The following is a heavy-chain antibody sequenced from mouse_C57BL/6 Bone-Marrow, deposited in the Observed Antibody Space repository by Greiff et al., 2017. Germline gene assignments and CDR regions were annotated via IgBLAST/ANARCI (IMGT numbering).Heavy chain of an antibody. J-gene: IGHJ3*01. CDR1: GFTFSDFY. CDR2: SRNKANDYTT. V-gene: IGHV7-1*01. Sequence: EVKLVESGGGLVQSGRSLRLSCATSGFTFSDFYMEWVRQAPGKGLEWMAASRNKANDYTTEYSASVKGRISVSIDTSQSILYLQMNALRAEDTAIYYCARDAYDGYSRFAYCGQGTLVTVSA. CDR3: ARDAYDGYSRFAY. D-gene: IGHD2-3*01.